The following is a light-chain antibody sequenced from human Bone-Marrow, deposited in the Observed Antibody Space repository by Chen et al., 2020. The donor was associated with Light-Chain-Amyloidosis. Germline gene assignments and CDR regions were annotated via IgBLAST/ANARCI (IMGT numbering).Light chain of an antibody. CDR1: QNIGNY. V-gene: IGKV1-39*01. CDR3: QQNYSPPQFT. CDR2: STS. J-gene: IGKJ4*01. Sequence: DIQMTQSPSSLSASVGDRVTITCRASQNIGNYLNWYQHRPWKAPNLLIYSTSSLLRGVPSRFSGSGSGKDFTLTISSLQPEDFATYYCQQNYSPPQFTFGGGTTVEI.